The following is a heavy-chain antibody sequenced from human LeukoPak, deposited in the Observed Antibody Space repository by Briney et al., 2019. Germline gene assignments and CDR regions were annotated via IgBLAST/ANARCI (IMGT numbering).Heavy chain of an antibody. CDR3: ARDAVQLNPYYYYGMDV. J-gene: IGHJ6*02. CDR1: GYTFTGYY. CDR2: INPNSGGT. D-gene: IGHD5-18*01. Sequence: ASVKVSCKASGYTFTGYYMHWVRQAPGQGLEWMGWINPNSGGTNYAQKFQGRVTMTRDTSISTAYMELSRLRSDDTAVYYCARDAVQLNPYYYYGMDVWGQGTTVTVSS. V-gene: IGHV1-2*02.